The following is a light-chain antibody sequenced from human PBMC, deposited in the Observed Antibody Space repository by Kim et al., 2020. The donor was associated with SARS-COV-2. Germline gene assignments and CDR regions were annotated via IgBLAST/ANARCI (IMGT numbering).Light chain of an antibody. CDR1: SRSSYY. CDR2: GKD. V-gene: IGLV3-19*01. CDR3: NSRDSNDYVV. J-gene: IGLJ2*01. Sequence: VALGQAVRITCQGNSRSSYYATWYQQKPGQAPKVVIDGKDSRPSGVPDRFSGSSSGNTAYLTTTGTQAGDDADYYCNSRDSNDYVVFGGGTKVTVL.